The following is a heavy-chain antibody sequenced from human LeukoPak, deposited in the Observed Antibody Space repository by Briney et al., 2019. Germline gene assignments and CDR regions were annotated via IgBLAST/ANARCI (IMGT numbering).Heavy chain of an antibody. D-gene: IGHD6-13*01. CDR3: VRASSTTAAGLFDY. CDR1: GFTVSSNF. J-gene: IGHJ4*02. V-gene: IGHV3-53*01. Sequence: GGSLRLSCAASGFTVSSNFMSWVRQAPGKGLEWVSVLYSGGYTVYADSVKGRFTISRDNSENTLYLQMNSLRADDTAVYYCVRASSTTAAGLFDYWGQGTLLSVSS. CDR2: LYSGGYT.